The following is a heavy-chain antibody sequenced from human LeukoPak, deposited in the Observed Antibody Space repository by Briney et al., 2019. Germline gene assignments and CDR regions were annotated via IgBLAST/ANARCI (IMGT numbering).Heavy chain of an antibody. D-gene: IGHD4-17*01. J-gene: IGHJ3*02. CDR2: ISSSAATT. Sequence: PGGSLRLSCAASRFTFSNYAMNWVRQAPGKGLEWVSCISSSAATTYYAGSVKGRFTISRDNSKNTLYLQVNSLRVEDTAVYYCAKDKTTVTPRGLDIWGQGTMVTVSS. CDR3: AKDKTTVTPRGLDI. V-gene: IGHV3-23*01. CDR1: RFTFSNYA.